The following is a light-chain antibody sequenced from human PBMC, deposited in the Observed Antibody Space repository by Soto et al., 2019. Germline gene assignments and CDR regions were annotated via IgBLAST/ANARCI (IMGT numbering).Light chain of an antibody. CDR1: RSDVGGYEH. V-gene: IGLV2-14*03. Sequence: QSVLTQPASVSGSPGQSISISCTGTRSDVGGYEHVSWYQQHPGKVPRLIIFDVSSRPSGVSHRFSGSKSGDTASLTISGLQAEDEADYYCSSYTSVNLYVFGTGTKVPV. CDR3: SSYTSVNLYV. CDR2: DVS. J-gene: IGLJ1*01.